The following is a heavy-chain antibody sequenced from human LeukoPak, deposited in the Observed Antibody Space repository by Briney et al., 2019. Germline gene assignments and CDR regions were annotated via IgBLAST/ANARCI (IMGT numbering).Heavy chain of an antibody. Sequence: GASVKVSCNTTGYSFTSYDINWVRQDPGQGLEWMGWINPNSGGTNYAQKFQGRVTMTRDTSISTAYMELSRLRSDDTAVYYCARDDSSGYYLNDAFDIWGQGTMVTVSS. V-gene: IGHV1-2*02. CDR3: ARDDSSGYYLNDAFDI. CDR2: INPNSGGT. D-gene: IGHD3-22*01. J-gene: IGHJ3*02. CDR1: GYSFTSYD.